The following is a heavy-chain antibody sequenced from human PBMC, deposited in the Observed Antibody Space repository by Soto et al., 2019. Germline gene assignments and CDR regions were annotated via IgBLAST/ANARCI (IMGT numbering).Heavy chain of an antibody. V-gene: IGHV1-69*06. CDR1: GGYFNNRQTLNSYP. D-gene: IGHD2-15*01. Sequence: QVQVVQSGAEVKRPGSSVNVSCKASGGYFNNRQTLNSYPISWVRQAPGQGLEWMGGIIPLFGTTNYAQRFQGRVTITTENNTRTTSLEVINVTSADEAVDYCAASWWGGNNYYYYAMDVWGQGTTVTVSS. CDR2: IIPLFGTT. J-gene: IGHJ6*02. CDR3: AASWWGGNNYYYYAMDV.